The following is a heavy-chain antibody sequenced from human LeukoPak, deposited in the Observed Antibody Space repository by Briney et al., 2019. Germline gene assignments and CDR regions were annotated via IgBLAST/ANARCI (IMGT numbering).Heavy chain of an antibody. CDR3: ARRTRSFSYTYGDAYYDYYKDF. CDR2: ISYSGST. Sequence: SEPLSLTCTVSGGSGSYDSCSWIQEPPEQGLEWIAYISYSGSTSYNHSLKSRVTISIDQSKNPLYLELKSVTAADTAVYYCARRTRSFSYTYGDAYYDYYKDFWRKGTTVIVS. D-gene: IGHD3-16*01. J-gene: IGHJ6*03. V-gene: IGHV4-59*02. CDR1: GGSGSYDS.